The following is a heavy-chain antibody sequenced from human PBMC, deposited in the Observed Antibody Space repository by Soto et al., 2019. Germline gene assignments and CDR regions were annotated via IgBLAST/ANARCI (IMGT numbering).Heavy chain of an antibody. CDR3: ASNVGDYDSSGYGFSPDAFDI. V-gene: IGHV1-46*01. D-gene: IGHD3-22*01. J-gene: IGHJ3*02. Sequence: ASAKVSCKASGYTFTSYYMHWVRQASGQGLEWMGIINPSGGSTSYAQKFQGRVTMTRDTSTSTVYMELSSLRSEDTAVYYCASNVGDYDSSGYGFSPDAFDIWGQGTMVTVSS. CDR1: GYTFTSYY. CDR2: INPSGGST.